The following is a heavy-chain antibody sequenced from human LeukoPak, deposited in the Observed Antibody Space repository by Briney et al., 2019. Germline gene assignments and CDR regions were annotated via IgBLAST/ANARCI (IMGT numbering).Heavy chain of an antibody. Sequence: SETLSLTCAVYGGSFSGYYWSRIRQPPGKGLEWIGEINHSGSTNYNPSLKSRVTISVDTSKNQFSLKLSSVTAADTAVYYCATHYVDTAMVPTGVFDYWGQGTLVTVFS. CDR1: GGSFSGYY. V-gene: IGHV4-34*01. D-gene: IGHD5-18*01. CDR3: ATHYVDTAMVPTGVFDY. CDR2: INHSGST. J-gene: IGHJ4*02.